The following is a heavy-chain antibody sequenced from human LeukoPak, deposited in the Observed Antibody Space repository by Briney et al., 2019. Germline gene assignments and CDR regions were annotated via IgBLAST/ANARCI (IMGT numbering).Heavy chain of an antibody. J-gene: IGHJ4*02. CDR3: ASAPGGYYGSGSYYPADY. CDR2: IKQDGSEK. V-gene: IGHV3-7*01. Sequence: PGGSLRLSCAASGFTFSSYWMSWVRQAPGKGLEWAANIKQDGSEKYYVDSVKGRFTISRDNAKNSLYLQMNSLRAEDTAVYYCASAPGGYYGSGSYYPADYWGQGTLVTVSS. CDR1: GFTFSSYW. D-gene: IGHD3-10*01.